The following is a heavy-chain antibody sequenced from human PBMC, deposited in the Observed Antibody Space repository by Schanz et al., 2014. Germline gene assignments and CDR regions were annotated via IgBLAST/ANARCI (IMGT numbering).Heavy chain of an antibody. V-gene: IGHV3-33*06. CDR1: GFTFSSYG. CDR2: VCYDGSKK. D-gene: IGHD1-26*01. J-gene: IGHJ6*02. Sequence: QVQLVESGGGVVQPGRSLRLSCAASGFTFSSYGMHWVRQVPGKGLEWVAVVCYDGSKKYYADSVQGRFTTSRDNSKNTMYLQMNSLRAEDSAVYYCVKDLQRELLRDDHYYGMDVWGQGTTVTVSS. CDR3: VKDLQRELLRDDHYYGMDV.